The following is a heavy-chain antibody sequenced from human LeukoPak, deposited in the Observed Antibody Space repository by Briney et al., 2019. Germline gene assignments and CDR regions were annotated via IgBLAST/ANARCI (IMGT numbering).Heavy chain of an antibody. V-gene: IGHV1-3*01. CDR2: INAGNGNT. D-gene: IGHD3-9*01. Sequence: GASVKVSCKASGYTFTGYAMHWVRQAPGQRLEWMGWINAGNGNTKYSQKFQGRVTITRDTSASTAYMELSSLRSEDTAVYYCARSGLVLRYFDWRGGAFDIWGQGTMVTVSS. CDR1: GYTFTGYA. CDR3: ARSGLVLRYFDWRGGAFDI. J-gene: IGHJ3*02.